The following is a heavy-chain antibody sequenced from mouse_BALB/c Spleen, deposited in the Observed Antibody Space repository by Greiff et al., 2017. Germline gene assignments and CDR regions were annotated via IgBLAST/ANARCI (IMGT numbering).Heavy chain of an antibody. CDR1: GYTFTSYW. Sequence: QVQLQQPGAELVKPGASVKLSCKASGYTFTSYWMHWVKQRPGQGLEWIGEINPSNGRTNYNEKFKSKATLTVDKSSSTAYMQLSSPTSEDSAVYYCARWAFTTARYFDVWGAGTTVTVSS. V-gene: IGHV1S81*02. CDR3: ARWAFTTARYFDV. CDR2: INPSNGRT. J-gene: IGHJ1*01. D-gene: IGHD1-2*01.